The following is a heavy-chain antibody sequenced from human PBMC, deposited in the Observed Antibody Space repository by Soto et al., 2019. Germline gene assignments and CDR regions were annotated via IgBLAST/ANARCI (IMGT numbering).Heavy chain of an antibody. CDR1: GFTFSSYC. V-gene: IGHV3-64*01. Sequence: GGSLRLSCAASGFTFSSYCMHWVSQAPGKGLEYVSAISSNGGSTYYANSVKGRFTISRDNSKNTLYLQMGSLRAEDMAVYYCAREVSTGDAFDIWGQGTMVTVSS. D-gene: IGHD4-17*01. CDR2: ISSNGGST. J-gene: IGHJ3*02. CDR3: AREVSTGDAFDI.